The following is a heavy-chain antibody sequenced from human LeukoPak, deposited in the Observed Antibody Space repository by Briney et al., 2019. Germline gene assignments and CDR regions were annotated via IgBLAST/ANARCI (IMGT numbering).Heavy chain of an antibody. V-gene: IGHV4-59*01. CDR3: ARSRYLTISYYYMDV. CDR1: GGSISSYY. Sequence: PSETLSLTCTVSGGSISSYYWSWIRQPPGKGLEWIGDIYYSGSTNYNPSLKSRVTISVDTSKNQFSLKLSSVTAADTAVYYCARSRYLTISYYYMDVWGKGTTVTVSS. D-gene: IGHD3-3*01. J-gene: IGHJ6*03. CDR2: IYYSGST.